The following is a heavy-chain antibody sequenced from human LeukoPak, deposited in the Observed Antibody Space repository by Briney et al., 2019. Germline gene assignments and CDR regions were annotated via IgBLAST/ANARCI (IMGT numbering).Heavy chain of an antibody. V-gene: IGHV3-48*02. Sequence: GGSLRLSCAASGFTFNSYSMTWVRQAPGKGLEWVAYISSSSSSIYYADSVRGRFTISRDNAKNSLYLEMNSLRDEDTAVYYCATSRGYDFDYWGQGTLVPVSS. CDR1: GFTFNSYS. D-gene: IGHD2-15*01. CDR3: ATSRGYDFDY. CDR2: ISSSSSSI. J-gene: IGHJ4*02.